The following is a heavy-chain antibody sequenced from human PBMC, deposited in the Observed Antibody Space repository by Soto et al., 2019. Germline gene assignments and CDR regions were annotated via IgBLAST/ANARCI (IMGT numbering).Heavy chain of an antibody. J-gene: IGHJ4*02. CDR2: IGTAGDT. CDR1: GFHFSSYD. Sequence: GGSLRLSCASSGFHFSSYDMHWVRQAPGKGLEWVSAIGTAGDTYYPGSVKGRFTISRENAKNSLYLQMNSLRAGDTAVYYCARGGYYYDSSGYTHFDYWGQGTLVTVSS. CDR3: ARGGYYYDSSGYTHFDY. D-gene: IGHD3-22*01. V-gene: IGHV3-13*01.